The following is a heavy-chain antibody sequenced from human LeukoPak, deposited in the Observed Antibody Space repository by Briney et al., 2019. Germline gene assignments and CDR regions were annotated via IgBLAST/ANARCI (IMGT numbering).Heavy chain of an antibody. CDR1: GFTFSSYG. V-gene: IGHV3-30*18. Sequence: GGSLRLSCAASGFTFSSYGMHWVRQAPGKGLEWVAVISYDGSNKYYADSVKGRFTISRDNSKNTLYLQMNSLRAEDTAVYYCAKDLIDEGVPDHWGQGTLVTVSS. J-gene: IGHJ4*02. D-gene: IGHD2-21*01. CDR2: ISYDGSNK. CDR3: AKDLIDEGVPDH.